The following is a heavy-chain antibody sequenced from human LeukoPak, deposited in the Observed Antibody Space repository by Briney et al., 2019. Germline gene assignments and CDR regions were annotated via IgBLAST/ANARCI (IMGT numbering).Heavy chain of an antibody. CDR3: ARDGGEGYCSGGSCYSTAGAFDI. CDR1: GYTFTGYY. J-gene: IGHJ3*02. V-gene: IGHV1-2*02. D-gene: IGHD2-15*01. Sequence: ASVKVSCKASGYTFTGYYMHWVRQAPGQGLEWMGWINPNSGGTNYAQKFQGRVTMTRDTSISTAYMELSRLRSGDTAVYYCARDGGEGYCSGGSCYSTAGAFDIWGQGTMVTVSS. CDR2: INPNSGGT.